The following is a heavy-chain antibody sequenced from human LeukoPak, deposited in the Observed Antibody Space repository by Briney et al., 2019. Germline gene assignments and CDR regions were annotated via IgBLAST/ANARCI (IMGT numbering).Heavy chain of an antibody. Sequence: ASVKVSCKASGGTFSSYAISWVRQAPGQGLEWMGGIIPIFGTANYAQKFQGRVTITADKSTSTAYMELSSLRSEDTAVYYCARDRYYYDSRGYYPSYYFDYWGQGTLVTVSS. CDR1: GGTFSSYA. D-gene: IGHD3-22*01. CDR2: IIPIFGTA. J-gene: IGHJ4*02. CDR3: ARDRYYYDSRGYYPSYYFDY. V-gene: IGHV1-69*06.